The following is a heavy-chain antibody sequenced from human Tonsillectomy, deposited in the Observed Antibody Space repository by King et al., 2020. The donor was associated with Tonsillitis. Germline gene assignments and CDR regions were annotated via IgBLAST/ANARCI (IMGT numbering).Heavy chain of an antibody. CDR3: AREYRMYSSGSSAFDI. J-gene: IGHJ3*02. Sequence: VQLVQSGAGVKKPGASVKVSCKASGYTFTSYGIGWVRQAPGQGLEWMGWISAYNGDTNYPEKLQGRVTVTTDTSTTTAYLELRSLRDDDTNVYYCAREYRMYSSGSSAFDIWGQGKMVTVSS. CDR1: GYTFTSYG. CDR2: ISAYNGDT. V-gene: IGHV1-18*04. D-gene: IGHD6-19*01.